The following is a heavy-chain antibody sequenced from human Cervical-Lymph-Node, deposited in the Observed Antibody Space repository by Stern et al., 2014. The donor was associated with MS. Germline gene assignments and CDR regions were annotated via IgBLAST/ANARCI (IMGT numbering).Heavy chain of an antibody. CDR3: AKHACTGAACPFDL. CDR2: VYYSGAT. V-gene: IGHV4-39*01. Sequence: VQLVESGPGLVKPSETLSLTCAVSGDSISSYTHYWAWIRQPPGKGLEWIGSVYYSGATNYNPSLKSPVTISVDTSKNHFSLGLNSVTAADTAVYYCAKHACTGAACPFDLWGQGTLVTVSS. J-gene: IGHJ4*02. CDR1: GDSISSYTHY. D-gene: IGHD2-8*02.